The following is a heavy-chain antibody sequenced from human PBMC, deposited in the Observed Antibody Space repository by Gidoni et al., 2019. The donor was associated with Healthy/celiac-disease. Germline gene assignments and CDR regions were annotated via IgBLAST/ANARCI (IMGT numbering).Heavy chain of an antibody. V-gene: IGHV4-59*08. CDR2: IYYSGST. Sequence: QVQLQESGPGLVKPSETLSLTCTVSGGSMSSYYWSWIREPPGKGLEWIVYIYYSGSTNYNPSLKSRLTISVDTSKKQISLKLRSVTAADTAVYYCAGLGVGSLDWIDPWGQGTLVTVSS. CDR3: AGLGVGSLDWIDP. J-gene: IGHJ5*02. CDR1: GGSMSSYY. D-gene: IGHD1-26*01.